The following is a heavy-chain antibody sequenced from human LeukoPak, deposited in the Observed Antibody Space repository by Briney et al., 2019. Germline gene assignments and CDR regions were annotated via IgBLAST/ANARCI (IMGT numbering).Heavy chain of an antibody. J-gene: IGHJ4*02. CDR3: ARVGSIAAAGTPDY. D-gene: IGHD6-13*01. CDR1: VFTFIDYY. CDR2: ISGSSSHT. Sequence: PGGSLRLSCAASVFTFIDYYMRWIRQAPGKGRDWGSYISGSSSHTEYADSVKGRFPISRDNAKNSLSLQVNSLRADDTAVYYCARVGSIAAAGTPDYWGQGTLVTVSS. V-gene: IGHV3-11*06.